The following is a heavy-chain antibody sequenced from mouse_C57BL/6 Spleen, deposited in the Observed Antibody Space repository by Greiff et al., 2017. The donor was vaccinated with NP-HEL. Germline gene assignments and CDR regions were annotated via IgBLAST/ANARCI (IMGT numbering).Heavy chain of an antibody. CDR2: IYPSDSET. J-gene: IGHJ4*01. CDR1: GYTFTSYW. CDR3: ARWGNYYAMDY. Sequence: QVQLQQPGAELVRPGSSVKLSCKASGYTFTSYWMDWVKQRPGQGLEWIGNIYPSDSETHYNQKFKDKATLTVDKSSRTAYMQLSSLTSEDSAVYYCARWGNYYAMDYWGQGTSVTVAS. V-gene: IGHV1-61*01.